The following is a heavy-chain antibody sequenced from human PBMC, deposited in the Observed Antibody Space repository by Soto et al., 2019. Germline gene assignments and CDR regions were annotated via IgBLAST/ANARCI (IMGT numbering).Heavy chain of an antibody. Sequence: KTSETLSLTCTVSGGSISSGDYYWSWIRQPPGKGLEWIGYIYYSGSTYYNPSLKSRVTISVDTSKNQFSLKLSSVTAADTAVYYCARVYNLDIVVVVAATENAFDIWGQGTMVTVSS. J-gene: IGHJ3*02. D-gene: IGHD2-15*01. V-gene: IGHV4-30-4*01. CDR1: GGSISSGDYY. CDR3: ARVYNLDIVVVVAATENAFDI. CDR2: IYYSGST.